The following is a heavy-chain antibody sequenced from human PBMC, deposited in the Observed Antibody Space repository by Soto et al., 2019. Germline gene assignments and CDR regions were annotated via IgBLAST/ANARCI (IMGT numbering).Heavy chain of an antibody. J-gene: IGHJ6*02. CDR3: ARDPGTVVTQGYYYYGMDV. CDR1: GFIFKMYW. CDR2: IYNDGTYS. D-gene: IGHD2-21*02. Sequence: PGGSLRLSCAASGFIFKMYWMHWVRQSPGKGLVWISRIYNDGTYSDYADSVRGRFTISRDNSKNSLYLQMNSLRAEDTAAYYCARDPGTVVTQGYYYYGMDVWGQGTTVTVSS. V-gene: IGHV3-74*01.